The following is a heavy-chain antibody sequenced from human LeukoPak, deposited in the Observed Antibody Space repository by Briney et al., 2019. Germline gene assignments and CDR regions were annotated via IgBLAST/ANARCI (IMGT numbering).Heavy chain of an antibody. D-gene: IGHD3-10*01. V-gene: IGHV4-34*01. CDR3: VYGSGSYYFDY. Sequence: SETLSLTCAVYGGSFSGYYWSWIRQPPGKGLEWMGEINHSGSTNYNPSLKSRVTISVDTSKNQFSLKLSSVTAADTAVYYCVYGSGSYYFDYWGQGTLVTVSS. CDR2: INHSGST. J-gene: IGHJ4*02. CDR1: GGSFSGYY.